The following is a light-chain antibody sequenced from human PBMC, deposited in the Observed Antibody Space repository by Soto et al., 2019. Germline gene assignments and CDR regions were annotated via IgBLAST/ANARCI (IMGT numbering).Light chain of an antibody. CDR1: QSVSSN. V-gene: IGKV3-15*01. Sequence: EIVMTQSPATLSVSPGERATLSCRASQSVSSNLAWYQQKPGQAPRLLIYDDSTRAPGIPARFSGSGSRTEFTLTISSLQSEDFAVYYCQQYDNWPITFGQGTRLEIK. CDR3: QQYDNWPIT. J-gene: IGKJ5*01. CDR2: DDS.